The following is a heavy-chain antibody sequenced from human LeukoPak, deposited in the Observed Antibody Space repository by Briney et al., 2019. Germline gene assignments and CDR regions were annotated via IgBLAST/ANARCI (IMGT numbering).Heavy chain of an antibody. V-gene: IGHV3-48*03. Sequence: GGPLRLSCAASGFTFSSYEMNWVRQAPGKGLEWVSYISSSGSTIYYADSVKGRFTISRDNAKNSLYLQMNSLRAEDTAVYYCARAGDYGDYVFDYWGQGTLVTVSS. CDR2: ISSSGSTI. CDR3: ARAGDYGDYVFDY. J-gene: IGHJ4*02. D-gene: IGHD4-17*01. CDR1: GFTFSSYE.